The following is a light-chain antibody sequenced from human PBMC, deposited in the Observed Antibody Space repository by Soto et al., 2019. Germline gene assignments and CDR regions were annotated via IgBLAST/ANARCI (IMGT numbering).Light chain of an antibody. CDR2: DVS. Sequence: QSALTQPASVSGSPGQSITISCTGTSSDVGGYNYVSWYQQHPGKAPKLMIYDVSNRPSGVSNRFSGSKSGNTASLTISGLKAEDEADYYCSSYTSSSTSHVFGTGTKVTVL. CDR1: SSDVGGYNY. J-gene: IGLJ1*01. V-gene: IGLV2-14*01. CDR3: SSYTSSSTSHV.